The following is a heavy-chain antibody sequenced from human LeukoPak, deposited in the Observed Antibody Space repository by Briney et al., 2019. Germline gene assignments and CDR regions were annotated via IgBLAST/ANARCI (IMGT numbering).Heavy chain of an antibody. Sequence: GGSLRLSCAASGFTFSSYWMHWVRQAPGKGLVWVSRINSDGSNTGYADSVKGRFTVSRDNAKHTLYLQMNSLTAEDTAVYYCTRTWNFDYWGQGTLVTVSS. CDR2: INSDGSNT. D-gene: IGHD1-1*01. J-gene: IGHJ4*02. CDR3: TRTWNFDY. V-gene: IGHV3-74*01. CDR1: GFTFSSYW.